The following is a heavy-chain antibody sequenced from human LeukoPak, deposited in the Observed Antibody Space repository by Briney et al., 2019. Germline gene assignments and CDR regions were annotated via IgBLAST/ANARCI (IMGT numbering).Heavy chain of an antibody. J-gene: IGHJ4*02. V-gene: IGHV1-2*02. CDR1: GYTFTGSY. CDR2: INPNSGGT. Sequence: GASVKVSCKASGYTFTGSYMHWVRQAPGQGLEWMGWINPNSGGTNYAQKFQGRVTTTRDTSISTAYMELSRLRSDDTAVYYCARDPHNSNDGGALDYWGQGTLVTVSS. D-gene: IGHD1-20*01. CDR3: ARDPHNSNDGGALDY.